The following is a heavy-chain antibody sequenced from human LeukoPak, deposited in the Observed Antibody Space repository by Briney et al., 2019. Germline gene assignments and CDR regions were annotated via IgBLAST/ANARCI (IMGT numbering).Heavy chain of an antibody. CDR3: ARNTVMTTVTTGYGMDV. J-gene: IGHJ6*02. V-gene: IGHV3-33*01. D-gene: IGHD4-17*01. Sequence: GGSLRLPCAASGFTFSSYGMHWVRQAPGKGLEWVAVIWYDGSNKYYADSVKGRFTISRDNSKNTLYLQMNSLRAEDTAVYYCARNTVMTTVTTGYGMDVWGQGTTVTVSS. CDR1: GFTFSSYG. CDR2: IWYDGSNK.